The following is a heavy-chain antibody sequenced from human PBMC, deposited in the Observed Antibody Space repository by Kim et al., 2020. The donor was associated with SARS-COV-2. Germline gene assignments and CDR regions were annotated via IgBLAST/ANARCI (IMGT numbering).Heavy chain of an antibody. J-gene: IGHJ4*02. CDR3: AKEITMVRGVIEGPNAFEY. Sequence: GGSLRLSCAASGFTFSSYAMSWVRQAPGKGLEWVSAISGSGGSTYYADSVKGRFTISRDNSKNTLYLQMNSLRAEDTAVYYCAKEITMVRGVIEGPNAFEYWGPGTLVTASS. D-gene: IGHD3-10*01. V-gene: IGHV3-23*01. CDR2: ISGSGGST. CDR1: GFTFSSYA.